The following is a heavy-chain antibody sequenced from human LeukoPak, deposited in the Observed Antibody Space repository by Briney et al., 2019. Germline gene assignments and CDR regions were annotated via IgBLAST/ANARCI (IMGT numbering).Heavy chain of an antibody. V-gene: IGHV3-30*18. CDR2: ISYDGSNK. Sequence: PGGSLRLSCAASGFTFSSYGMHWVRQAPGKGLEWVAVISYDGSNKYYADSVKGRFTISRDNSKNTLYLQMNSLRAEDTAVYYWAKIECRLLPLRLGGMDVWGKGTTVTVSS. J-gene: IGHJ6*04. CDR1: GFTFSSYG. D-gene: IGHD2-2*01. CDR3: AKIECRLLPLRLGGMDV.